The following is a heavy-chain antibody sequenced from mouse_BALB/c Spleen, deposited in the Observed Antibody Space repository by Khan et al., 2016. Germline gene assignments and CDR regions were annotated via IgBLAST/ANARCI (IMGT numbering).Heavy chain of an antibody. J-gene: IGHJ2*01. Sequence: EVELVESGGGLVKPGGSLKLSCAASGFTFSDYYMYWVRQTPEKRLEWVATISDGGSYTSYPDSVKGRFTISRDNAKNNLYLQMSSLKSEDTAMYYCARDRYDYFDYWGQGTTLTVSS. CDR3: ARDRYDYFDY. V-gene: IGHV5-4*02. D-gene: IGHD2-14*01. CDR1: GFTFSDYY. CDR2: ISDGGSYT.